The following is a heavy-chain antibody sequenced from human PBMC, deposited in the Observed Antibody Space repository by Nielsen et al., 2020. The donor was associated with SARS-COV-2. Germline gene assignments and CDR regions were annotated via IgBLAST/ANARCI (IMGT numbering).Heavy chain of an antibody. CDR3: AKDLSDDYGGNSWAFDI. CDR2: IKSKTDGGTT. D-gene: IGHD4-23*01. Sequence: GESLKISCAASGFTFSNAWMSWVRQAPGKGLEWVGRIKSKTDGGTTDYAAPVKGRFTISRDNSKNTLYLQMNSLRAEDTAVYYYAKDLSDDYGGNSWAFDIWGQGTMVTVSS. CDR1: GFTFSNAW. J-gene: IGHJ3*02. V-gene: IGHV3-15*01.